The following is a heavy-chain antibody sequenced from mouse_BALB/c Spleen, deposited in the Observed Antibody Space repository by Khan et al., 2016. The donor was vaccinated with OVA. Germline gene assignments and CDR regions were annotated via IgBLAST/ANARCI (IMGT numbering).Heavy chain of an antibody. CDR2: IGSESSTI. V-gene: IGHV5-17*02. J-gene: IGHJ3*01. CDR1: GFTFRSCG. CDR3: ASSRYWSLFAS. Sequence: EVQLVESGGGLVQPGGSRKLSCTASGFTFRSCGMHWVRQAPEKGLEWVAYIGSESSTIYYADAVKGRFPISRESPKTNLLLPLTSLSAEVTAMVFCASSRYWSLFASWGQGTLVTVSA. D-gene: IGHD2-12*01.